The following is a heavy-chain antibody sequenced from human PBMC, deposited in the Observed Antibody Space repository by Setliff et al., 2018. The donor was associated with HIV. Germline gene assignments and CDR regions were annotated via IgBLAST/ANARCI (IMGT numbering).Heavy chain of an antibody. J-gene: IGHJ3*02. CDR3: ARQARIHDWFVKI. V-gene: IGHV5-51*01. Sequence: GESLKISCQGSGFSFTTYWIAWVRQMPGKGLEWMAIIKPGDSDIRYSPSFKGQVTISADQSSRTAYLQWSRLKASDTAMYYCARQARIHDWFVKIWGQGTLVTVSS. D-gene: IGHD3-9*01. CDR1: GFSFTTYW. CDR2: IKPGDSDI.